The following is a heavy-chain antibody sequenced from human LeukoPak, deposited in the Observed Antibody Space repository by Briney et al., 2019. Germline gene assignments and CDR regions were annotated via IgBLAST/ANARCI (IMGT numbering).Heavy chain of an antibody. Sequence: GESLKISCKGSGYSFTSYWIGWVRQMPGKGLEWMGSIYPGDSDTRYSPSFQGQVTISADKSISTAYLQWSSLKASDTAMYYCARSYDFWSGYRAAFDYWGQGTLVTVSS. V-gene: IGHV5-51*01. CDR2: IYPGDSDT. CDR1: GYSFTSYW. J-gene: IGHJ4*02. D-gene: IGHD3-3*01. CDR3: ARSYDFWSGYRAAFDY.